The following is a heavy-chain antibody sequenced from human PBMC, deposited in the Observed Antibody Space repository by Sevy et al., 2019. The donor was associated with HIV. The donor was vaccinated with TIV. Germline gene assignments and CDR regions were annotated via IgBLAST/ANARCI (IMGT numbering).Heavy chain of an antibody. CDR2: INPNSGGT. J-gene: IGHJ4*02. CDR3: ARAYYYDSSGYYFDD. CDR1: GYTFTAYY. Sequence: ASVKVSCKASGYTFTAYYVHWVRQAPGQGLEWMGRINPNSGGTNYAQKFQGRVTMTRDTSISTAYMELSGLRYVDTAVYHCARAYYYDSSGYYFDDWGQGTLVTVSS. V-gene: IGHV1-2*06. D-gene: IGHD3-22*01.